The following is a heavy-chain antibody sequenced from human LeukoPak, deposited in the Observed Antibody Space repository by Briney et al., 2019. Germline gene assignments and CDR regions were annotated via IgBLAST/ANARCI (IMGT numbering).Heavy chain of an antibody. CDR1: GFPFSSYA. Sequence: GRSLRLSCAASGFPFSSYAMHWVRQAPGKGLEWVAVISYDGSNKYYADSVKGRFTISRDNSKNTLYLQMNSLRAEDTAVYYCARDQIAVAGGVGYGMDVWGQGTTVTVSS. J-gene: IGHJ6*02. D-gene: IGHD6-19*01. V-gene: IGHV3-30-3*01. CDR3: ARDQIAVAGGVGYGMDV. CDR2: ISYDGSNK.